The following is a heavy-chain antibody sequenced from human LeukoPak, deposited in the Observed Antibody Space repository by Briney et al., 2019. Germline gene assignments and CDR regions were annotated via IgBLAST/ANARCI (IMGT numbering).Heavy chain of an antibody. CDR3: ARDGSSSWYGAVTDLDY. V-gene: IGHV4-59*01. CDR1: GGSISSYY. Sequence: SETLSLTCTVSGGSISSYYWSWIRQPPGKGLEWIGYIYYSGSTNYNPSLKSRVTISVDTSKNQFSLKLSSVTAADTAVYYCARDGSSSWYGAVTDLDYWGQGTLVTVSS. D-gene: IGHD6-13*01. CDR2: IYYSGST. J-gene: IGHJ4*02.